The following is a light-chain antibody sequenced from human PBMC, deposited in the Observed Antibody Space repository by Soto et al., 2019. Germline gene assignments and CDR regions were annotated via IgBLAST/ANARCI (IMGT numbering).Light chain of an antibody. CDR1: QSVSTS. Sequence: DIVLTQSPATLSLSPGETATLSCRTSQSVSTSLAWYQQTPGQPPRLLIYDASNRATGIPARFSGSGSGTDFTLTISSLEPEDFAVYYCQQRSNSPIFTFGPGTKVDIK. CDR3: QQRSNSPIFT. J-gene: IGKJ3*01. V-gene: IGKV3-11*01. CDR2: DAS.